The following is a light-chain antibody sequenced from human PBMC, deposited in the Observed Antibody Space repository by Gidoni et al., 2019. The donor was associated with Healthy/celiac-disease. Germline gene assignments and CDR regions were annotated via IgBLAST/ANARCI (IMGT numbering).Light chain of an antibody. Sequence: SYELTQPPSVSVSPGQTASITCSGDKLGDKYACWYQQKPGQSPVLVIYQDSKRPSGIPERFSGSNSGNTATLTISGTQAMDEADYYCQAWDSSTALRVFGTGTKVTVL. J-gene: IGLJ1*01. V-gene: IGLV3-1*01. CDR1: KLGDKY. CDR3: QAWDSSTALRV. CDR2: QDS.